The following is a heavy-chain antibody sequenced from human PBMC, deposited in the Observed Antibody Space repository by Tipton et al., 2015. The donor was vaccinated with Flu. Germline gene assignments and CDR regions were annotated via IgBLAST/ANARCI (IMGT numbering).Heavy chain of an antibody. D-gene: IGHD6-19*01. CDR1: GDSVSSYSSA. CDR3: ARGRLASTWCYFDF. J-gene: IGHJ4*02. V-gene: IGHV6-1*01. Sequence: PGLVKPSQTLSLTCAISGDSVSSYSSAWNWIRQSPSRGLEWLGRAYYRSQWYNDYAVSGESRITINPDTSKNQFSLQLNSVTPEDTAVYYCARGRLASTWCYFDFWGQGTLVTVSS. CDR2: AYYRSQWYN.